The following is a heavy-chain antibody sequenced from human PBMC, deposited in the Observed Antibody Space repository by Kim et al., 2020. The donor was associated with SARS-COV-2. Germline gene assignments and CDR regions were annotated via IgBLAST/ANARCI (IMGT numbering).Heavy chain of an antibody. J-gene: IGHJ4*02. CDR1: GFIFSDHY. V-gene: IGHV3-72*01. CDR3: TRSPSGNYYLQY. CDR2: SRNKASSYST. D-gene: IGHD3-3*01. Sequence: GGSLRLSCAASGFIFSDHYMDWVRQAPGKGLEWVGRSRNKASSYSTEYAASVKGRFTVSRDDSRNSLYLQMSSLETEDTALYYCTRSPSGNYYLQYWGQGALVIVSS.